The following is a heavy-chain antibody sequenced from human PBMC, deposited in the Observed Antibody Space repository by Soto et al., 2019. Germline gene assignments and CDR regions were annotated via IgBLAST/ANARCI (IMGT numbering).Heavy chain of an antibody. J-gene: IGHJ4*02. CDR1: GLNFSGSA. V-gene: IGHV3-73*02. Sequence: EVQLVESGGGLVQIGGSLRLSCATSGLNFSGSAMHWARQASGKGLEWVGRIRSRPHNYATTYAASVEDRFTISRDDSKNTVYLQMNGLKTEDTAVYYCTTERDYWGRGTLVTVSS. CDR3: TTERDY. CDR2: IRSRPHNYAT.